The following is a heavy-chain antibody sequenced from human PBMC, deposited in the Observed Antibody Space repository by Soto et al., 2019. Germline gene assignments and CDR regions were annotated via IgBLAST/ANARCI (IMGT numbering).Heavy chain of an antibody. J-gene: IGHJ1*01. CDR2: ISGTGRVT. V-gene: IGHV3-23*01. D-gene: IGHD3-9*01. CDR1: GFTFSSYA. Sequence: EVQLLESGGGLVQPGGSLKISCAVSGFTFSSYAMSWVRQAPGKGLEWVSGISGTGRVTNYAESVKGRFTISRDNPKNTLYLEMRSLRVEDTALYYWGKVVHYGIVTGIEYFDHWGQGTLVTVSS. CDR3: GKVVHYGIVTGIEYFDH.